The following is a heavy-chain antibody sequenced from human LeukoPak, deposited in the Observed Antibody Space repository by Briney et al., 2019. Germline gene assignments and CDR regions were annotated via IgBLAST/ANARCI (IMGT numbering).Heavy chain of an antibody. V-gene: IGHV3-23*01. CDR2: ISRTGDTT. CDR3: AKLVGATMTSDY. D-gene: IGHD2-15*01. J-gene: IGHJ4*02. CDR1: GFTFSTYV. Sequence: RGSLRLSCAASGFTFSTYVMTWVRQAPGKGLEWVSSISRTGDTTYYADSVKGRFTISRDNSKNTLYLQMNSLRGDDTAIYYCAKLVGATMTSDYWGQGRLVTVSS.